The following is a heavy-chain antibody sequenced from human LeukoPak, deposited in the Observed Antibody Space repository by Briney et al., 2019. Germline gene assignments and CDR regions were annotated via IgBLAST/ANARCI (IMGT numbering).Heavy chain of an antibody. Sequence: PSETLSLTCTVSGGSISSYYWSWIRQPPGKGLEWIGYIYYSGSTNYNPSLKSRVTISVDTSKNQFSLKLSSVTAADTAVYYCASEEYYDSSGYNNWGQGTLVTVSS. V-gene: IGHV4-59*12. CDR3: ASEEYYDSSGYNN. D-gene: IGHD3-22*01. J-gene: IGHJ4*02. CDR1: GGSISSYY. CDR2: IYYSGST.